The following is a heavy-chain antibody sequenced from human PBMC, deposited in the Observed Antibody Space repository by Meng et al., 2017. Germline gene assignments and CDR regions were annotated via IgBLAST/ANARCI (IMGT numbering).Heavy chain of an antibody. CDR3: ASGVERGYSGSTCAY. D-gene: IGHD5-12*01. V-gene: IGHV3-30*01. CDR2: ISYDGSNK. Sequence: GESLKISCAASGFTFSSYAMHWVRQAPGKGLEWVAVISYDGSNKYYADSVKGRFTISRDNSKNTLYLQMHSLRAEDTAVYYCASGVERGYSGSTCAYWGQGTLVTVSS. J-gene: IGHJ4*02. CDR1: GFTFSSYA.